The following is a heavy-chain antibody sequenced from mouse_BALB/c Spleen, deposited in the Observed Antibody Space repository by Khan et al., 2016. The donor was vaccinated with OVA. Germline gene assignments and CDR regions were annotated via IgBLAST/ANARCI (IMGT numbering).Heavy chain of an antibody. Sequence: EVQLQESGPGLVKPSQSLSLTCTVTGYSITSGYGWNWIRQPPGNILELMGFISYSGSTNYNPTLKSRISITRDTSKNQFFLQVNSLTTKDTATYYCARTARIKYWGQGTTLTVSS. V-gene: IGHV3-2*02. J-gene: IGHJ2*01. D-gene: IGHD1-2*01. CDR3: ARTARIKY. CDR1: GYSITSGYG. CDR2: ISYSGST.